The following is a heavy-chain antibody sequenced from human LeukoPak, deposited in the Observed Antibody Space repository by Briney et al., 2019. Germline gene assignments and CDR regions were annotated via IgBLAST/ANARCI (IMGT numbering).Heavy chain of an antibody. J-gene: IGHJ4*02. V-gene: IGHV4-34*01. D-gene: IGHD5-12*01. CDR2: INHSGST. Sequence: SETLSLTCAVYGGSFSGYYWSGIRQPPGKGLEWIGEINHSGSTNYNPSLKSRVTISVDTSKNRFSLKLCSVTAADTAVYYCAMYSGYDPPFDYWGQGTLVTVSS. CDR3: AMYSGYDPPFDY. CDR1: GGSFSGYY.